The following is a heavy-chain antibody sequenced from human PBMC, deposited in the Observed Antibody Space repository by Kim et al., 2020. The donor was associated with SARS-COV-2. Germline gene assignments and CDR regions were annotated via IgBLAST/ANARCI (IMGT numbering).Heavy chain of an antibody. CDR3: AKEPYSSSSQFYAMDD. J-gene: IGHJ6*01. Sequence: GGSLRLSCAASRFTFSAYAMNWVRQAPGKGLEWVSIIFGSGSSKYYADSVKGRFTISRDNSKNTLYLQMHSLRAEDTAVYYCAKEPYSSSSQFYAMDDWGEGTTVSVSS. D-gene: IGHD6-6*01. CDR2: IFGSGSSK. V-gene: IGHV3-23*01. CDR1: RFTFSAYA.